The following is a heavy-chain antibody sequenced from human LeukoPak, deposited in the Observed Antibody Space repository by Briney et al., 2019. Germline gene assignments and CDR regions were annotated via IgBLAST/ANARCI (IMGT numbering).Heavy chain of an antibody. Sequence: GSLRLSCAASGFTFSSYAMSWIRQPPGKGLEWIGEINHSGSTNYNPSLKSRVTISVDTSKNQFSLKLSSVTAADTAVYYCARAVIVVVPAATRYYYYYGMDVWGQGTTVTVSS. D-gene: IGHD2-2*01. CDR2: INHSGST. V-gene: IGHV4-34*01. CDR1: GFTFSSYA. J-gene: IGHJ6*02. CDR3: ARAVIVVVPAATRYYYYYGMDV.